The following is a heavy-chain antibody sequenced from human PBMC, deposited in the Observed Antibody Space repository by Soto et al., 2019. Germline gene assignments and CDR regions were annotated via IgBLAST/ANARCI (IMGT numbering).Heavy chain of an antibody. Sequence: QVQLQESGPGLVKPSETLSLTCTVSGIYVRSGSFYWAWIRQPPGKGLEWIGFISYSGTNNYNPSLKSRVTDSVDTSRSQISLIVSTLTAADPALYYCTRGATVTPYAYWAQGTLVTVS. CDR1: GIYVRSGSFY. CDR2: ISYSGTN. J-gene: IGHJ4*02. D-gene: IGHD4-17*01. CDR3: TRGATVTPYAY. V-gene: IGHV4-61*01.